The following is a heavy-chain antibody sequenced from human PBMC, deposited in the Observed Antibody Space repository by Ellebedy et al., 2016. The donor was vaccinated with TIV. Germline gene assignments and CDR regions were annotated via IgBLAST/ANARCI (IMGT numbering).Heavy chain of an antibody. CDR3: AKAPDGYSSSWGYYYYYMDV. CDR2: VIPVYGTS. Sequence: SVKVSXXASGGTFSSYPISWVRQAPGQGLEWMGGVIPVYGTSNYAQKFQGRVTITADESTSTAYMELSGLRSEDTAVYYCAKAPDGYSSSWGYYYYYMDVWGKGTTVTVSS. J-gene: IGHJ6*03. CDR1: GGTFSSYP. D-gene: IGHD6-13*01. V-gene: IGHV1-69*13.